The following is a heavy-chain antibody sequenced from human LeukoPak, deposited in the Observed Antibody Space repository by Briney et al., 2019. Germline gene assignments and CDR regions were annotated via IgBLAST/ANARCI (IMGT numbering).Heavy chain of an antibody. CDR2: ITSGGLST. D-gene: IGHD6-19*01. CDR3: VAISVAGTTFLDF. J-gene: IGHJ4*02. CDR1: GLTFDEFT. V-gene: IGHV3-43*01. Sequence: GGSLRLSCAVSGLTFDEFTLHWVRQAPGKGLKWVSLITSGGLSTFYADSVKGRFTISRDNSANSLYLQLTSLRTEDSALYYCVAISVAGTTFLDFWGQRTLVTVSS.